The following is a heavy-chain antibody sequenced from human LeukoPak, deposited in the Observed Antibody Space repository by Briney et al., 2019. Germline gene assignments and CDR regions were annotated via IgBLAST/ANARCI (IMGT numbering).Heavy chain of an antibody. D-gene: IGHD2-21*02. CDR1: GGTFSSYA. V-gene: IGHV1-69*13. CDR2: IIPIFGTA. J-gene: IGHJ3*02. Sequence: EASVKVSCKASGGTFSSYAISWVRQAPGQGLEWMGGIIPIFGTANYAQKFQGRVTITADESTSTAYMELSSLRSEDTAVYYCAGGRIVVVTAIDWFVPLNIWGQGTMVTVSS. CDR3: AGGRIVVVTAIDWFVPLNI.